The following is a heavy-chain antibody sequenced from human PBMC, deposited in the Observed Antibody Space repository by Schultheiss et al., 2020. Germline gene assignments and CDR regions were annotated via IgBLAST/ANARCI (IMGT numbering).Heavy chain of an antibody. CDR2: IGTGGDT. Sequence: GGSLRLSCAASGFAFSSYVLHWVRRAPGKGPEWVSAIGTGGDTYYADSVKGRFTISRDNSKNTLYLQMSSLRAEDTAVYYCTGDRRASGTYNDYWGQGTLVTVSS. CDR1: GFAFSSYV. D-gene: IGHD3-10*01. J-gene: IGHJ4*02. V-gene: IGHV3-47*02. CDR3: TGDRRASGTYNDY.